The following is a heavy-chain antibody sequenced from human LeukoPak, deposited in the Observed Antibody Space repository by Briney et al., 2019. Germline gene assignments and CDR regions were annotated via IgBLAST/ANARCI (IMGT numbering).Heavy chain of an antibody. CDR3: ARGPSIVVVPAAMHWFDP. D-gene: IGHD2-2*01. Sequence: ASVKVSCKASGYTFTSYYMHWVRQATGQGLEWMGWMNPNSGNTGYAQKFQGRVTMTRNTSISTAYMELSSLRSEDTAVYYCARGPSIVVVPAAMHWFDPWGQGTLVTVSS. CDR1: GYTFTSYY. J-gene: IGHJ5*02. CDR2: MNPNSGNT. V-gene: IGHV1-8*02.